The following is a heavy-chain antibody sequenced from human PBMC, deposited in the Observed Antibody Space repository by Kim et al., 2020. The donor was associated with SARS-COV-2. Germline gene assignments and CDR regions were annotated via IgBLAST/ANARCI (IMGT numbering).Heavy chain of an antibody. D-gene: IGHD5-18*01. V-gene: IGHV1-69*13. CDR3: ARGHGYPRLGYYYYGMDV. CDR2: IIPIFGTA. CDR1: GGTFSSYA. Sequence: SVKVSCKASGGTFSSYAISWVRQAPGQGLEWMGGIIPIFGTANYAQKFQGRVTITADESTSTAYMELSSLRSEDTAVYYCARGHGYPRLGYYYYGMDVWGQGTTVTVSS. J-gene: IGHJ6*02.